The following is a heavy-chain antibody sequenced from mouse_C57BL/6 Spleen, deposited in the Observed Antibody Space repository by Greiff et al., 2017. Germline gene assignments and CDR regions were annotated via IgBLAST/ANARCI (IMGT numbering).Heavy chain of an antibody. CDR1: GYAFSSSW. J-gene: IGHJ1*03. D-gene: IGHD2-1*01. V-gene: IGHV1-82*01. Sequence: QVQLQQSGPELVKPGASVKISCKASGYAFSSSWMNWVKQRPGKGLEWIGRIYPGDGDTTYNGKFKGKATLTADKSSSTAYMQLSSLTSEDSAVYFCARTGDGNYVGWYFDVWGTGTTVTVSS. CDR2: IYPGDGDT. CDR3: ARTGDGNYVGWYFDV.